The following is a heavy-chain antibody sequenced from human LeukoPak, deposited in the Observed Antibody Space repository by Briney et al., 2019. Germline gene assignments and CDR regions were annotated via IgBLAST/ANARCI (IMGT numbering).Heavy chain of an antibody. CDR1: GGSFSGYY. D-gene: IGHD6-6*01. CDR2: INHSGST. CDR3: ARGWYSSSYYFDY. Sequence: SETLSLTCAVYGGSFSGYYWSWIRQPPGKGLEWIGEINHSGSTNYDPSLKSRVTISVDTSKNQFSLKLSSVTAADTAVYYCARGWYSSSYYFDYWGQGTLVTVSS. V-gene: IGHV4-34*01. J-gene: IGHJ4*02.